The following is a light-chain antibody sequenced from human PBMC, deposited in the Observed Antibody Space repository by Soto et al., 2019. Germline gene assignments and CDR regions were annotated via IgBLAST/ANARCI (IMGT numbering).Light chain of an antibody. V-gene: IGKV3D-15*01. Sequence: EVVMTQSPATLSVSPGERATLSCRASQTVRDNSGWYQQKPGQPPRLLIYGATTRATGIPARCSGSGSGTEFSPTISSRQYEDCVVYYYRQYNNWPLTFGGWTKVEIK. CDR1: QTVRDN. CDR2: GAT. CDR3: RQYNNWPLT. J-gene: IGKJ4*01.